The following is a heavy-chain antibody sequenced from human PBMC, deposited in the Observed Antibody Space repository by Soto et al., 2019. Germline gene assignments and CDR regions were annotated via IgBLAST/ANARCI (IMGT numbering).Heavy chain of an antibody. D-gene: IGHD3-22*01. CDR2: ISGRGDDT. J-gene: IGHJ4*02. CDR3: AKADASGYNSLLFDY. CDR1: GFTFSNYA. V-gene: IGHV3-23*01. Sequence: PVGSRRLSCATSGFTFSNYAMSWVRQAPGKGLEWVSAISGRGDDTYYADSVKGRFTISRDNSRNTVYVQMNSLRAEDTALYYCAKADASGYNSLLFDYWGQGTLVTVSS.